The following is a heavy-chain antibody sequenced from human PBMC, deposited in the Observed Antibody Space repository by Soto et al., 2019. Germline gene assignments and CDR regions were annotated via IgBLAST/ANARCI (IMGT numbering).Heavy chain of an antibody. D-gene: IGHD3-3*01. CDR2: MNPNSGNT. CDR3: ARAEITIFGVVVWGYYYYGMDV. Sequence: ASVKVSCKASGYTFTSYDINWVRQATGQGLEGMGWMNPNSGNTGYAQKFQGRVTMTRNTSISTAYMELSSLRSEDTAVYYCARAEITIFGVVVWGYYYYGMDVWGQGTTVTVSS. CDR1: GYTFTSYD. J-gene: IGHJ6*02. V-gene: IGHV1-8*01.